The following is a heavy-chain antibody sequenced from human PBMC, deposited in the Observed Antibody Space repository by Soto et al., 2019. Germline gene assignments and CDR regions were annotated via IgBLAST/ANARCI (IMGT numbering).Heavy chain of an antibody. J-gene: IGHJ4*02. CDR1: DFVFSNYE. CDR2: ISSSGGIK. Sequence: EVQLVGSGGGLVQPGGSLRLSCAASDFVFSNYEMSWVRQAPGKGLESIAYISSSGGIKYYADSVKGRFTILRDNSKNSLYLQMNSLKAEDTALYFCARGHYRSGWFDCWGQGTLVTVSS. D-gene: IGHD6-19*01. CDR3: ARGHYRSGWFDC. V-gene: IGHV3-48*03.